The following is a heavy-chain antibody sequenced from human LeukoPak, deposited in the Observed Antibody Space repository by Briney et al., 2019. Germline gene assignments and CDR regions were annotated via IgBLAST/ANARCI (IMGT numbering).Heavy chain of an antibody. CDR1: GFTFSGSA. CDR2: IRSKANSYAT. J-gene: IGHJ6*03. V-gene: IGHV3-73*01. D-gene: IGHD3-10*01. CDR3: TSKGLWGSGSYLGYYYYMDV. Sequence: GGSLKLSCAASGFTFSGSAMHWVRQASGKGLEWVGRIRSKANSYATAYAASVKGRFTISRDDSKDTAYLQMNSLKTEDTAVYYCTSKGLWGSGSYLGYYYYMDVWGKGTTVTISS.